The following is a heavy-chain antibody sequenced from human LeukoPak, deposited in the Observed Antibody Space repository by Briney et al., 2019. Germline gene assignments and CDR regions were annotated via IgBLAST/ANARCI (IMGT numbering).Heavy chain of an antibody. Sequence: SQTLPLTCAISGDSVSSNSAAWNWIRQSPSRGLEWLGRTYYRSKWYNDYAVSVKSRITINPDTSKNQFSLQLNSVTPEDTAVYYCARDLRYSSSWYSHFDYWGQGTLVTVSS. D-gene: IGHD6-13*01. J-gene: IGHJ4*02. V-gene: IGHV6-1*01. CDR2: TYYRSKWYN. CDR3: ARDLRYSSSWYSHFDY. CDR1: GDSVSSNSAA.